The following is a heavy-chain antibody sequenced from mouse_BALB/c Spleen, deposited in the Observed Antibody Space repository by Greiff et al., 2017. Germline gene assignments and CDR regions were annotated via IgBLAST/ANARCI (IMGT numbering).Heavy chain of an antibody. V-gene: IGHV1-67*01. CDR1: SYTFTDYA. CDR2: ISTYYGNT. CDR3: AREGNDYAMDY. Sequence: QVQLKQSGPELVRPGVSVKICCKGSSYTFTDYAMHWVKQSHAKSLEWIGVISTYYGNTNYNQKFKGKATMTVDKSSSTAYMELARLTSEDSAVYYCAREGNDYAMDYWGQGTSVTVSS. D-gene: IGHD2-1*01. J-gene: IGHJ4*01.